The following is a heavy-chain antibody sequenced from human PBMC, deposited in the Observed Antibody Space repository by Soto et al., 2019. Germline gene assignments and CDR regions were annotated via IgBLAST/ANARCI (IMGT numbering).Heavy chain of an antibody. CDR3: AMYYDFWSGYGRTNWFAP. CDR1: GGSFSGYY. J-gene: IGHJ5*02. Sequence: PSETLSLTCAVYGGSFSGYYWTWIRQPPGTGLEGIGEINHSGSTNYTPSLKSRVTISVDTSKHQFSLKLSSVTAADTAVYYCAMYYDFWSGYGRTNWFAPWAQGTLVTVSS. V-gene: IGHV4-34*01. D-gene: IGHD3-3*01. CDR2: INHSGST.